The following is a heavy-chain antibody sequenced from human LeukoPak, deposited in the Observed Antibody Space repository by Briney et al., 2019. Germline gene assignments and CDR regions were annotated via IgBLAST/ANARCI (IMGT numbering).Heavy chain of an antibody. CDR2: ISYDGSNK. J-gene: IGHJ4*02. CDR3: AKGGDGYNTHY. V-gene: IGHV3-30*18. D-gene: IGHD5-24*01. CDR1: GFTFSSYG. Sequence: GGSLRLSCAASGFTFSSYGMHWVRQAPGKGLEWVAVISYDGSNKYYADSVKGRFTISRDNSKNTLYLQMNSLRAEDTAVYYCAKGGDGYNTHYWGQGTLVTVSS.